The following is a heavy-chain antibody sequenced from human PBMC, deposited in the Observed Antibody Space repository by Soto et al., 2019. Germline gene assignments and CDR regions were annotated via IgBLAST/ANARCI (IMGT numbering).Heavy chain of an antibody. V-gene: IGHV1-8*01. CDR3: ARGIGYSSSWYSAYYYYGMDV. D-gene: IGHD6-13*01. CDR1: GYTFTSYD. J-gene: IGHJ6*02. CDR2: MNPNSGNT. Sequence: VASVKVSCKASGYTFTSYDINWVRQATGQGLEWMGWMNPNSGNTGYAQKFQGRVTMTRNTSISTAYMELSSLRSEDTAVYYCARGIGYSSSWYSAYYYYGMDVWGQGTTVTVSS.